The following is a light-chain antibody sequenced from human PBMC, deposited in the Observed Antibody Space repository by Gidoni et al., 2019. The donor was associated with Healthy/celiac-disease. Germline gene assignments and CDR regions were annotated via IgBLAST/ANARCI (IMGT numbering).Light chain of an antibody. CDR1: SSDGGGYNY. V-gene: IGLV2-14*01. CDR2: EVS. CDR3: SSYTSSSTPWV. Sequence: QSALTQPASVSGSPGQSITISCTGTSSDGGGYNYVPWYQQHPGKAPKLMIYEVSNRPSGVPDRFSGSKSGNTASLTISGLQAEDEADYYCSSYTSSSTPWVFGGGTKLTVL. J-gene: IGLJ3*02.